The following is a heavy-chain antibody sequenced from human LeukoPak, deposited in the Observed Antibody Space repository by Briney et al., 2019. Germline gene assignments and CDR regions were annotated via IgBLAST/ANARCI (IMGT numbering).Heavy chain of an antibody. CDR3: GRGLQTIVGYYYYGMDV. D-gene: IGHD1-26*01. CDR2: INHSGST. V-gene: IGHV4-34*01. CDR1: GGSFSGYY. Sequence: PSETLSLTCAVYGGSFSGYYWSWIRQPPGKGLEWIGEINHSGSTNYNPSLKSRVTISVDTSKNQFSLKLSSVTAADTAVYYCGRGLQTIVGYYYYGMDVWGQGTTVTVSS. J-gene: IGHJ6*02.